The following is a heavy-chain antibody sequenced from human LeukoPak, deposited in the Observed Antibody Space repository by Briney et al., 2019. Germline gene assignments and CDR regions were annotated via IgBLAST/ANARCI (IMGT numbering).Heavy chain of an antibody. CDR1: GFTFSSYA. CDR2: ISYDGSNK. Sequence: GGSLRLSCAASGFTFSSYAMHWVRQAPGKGLEWVAVISYDGSNKYYADSVKGRFTISRDNSKNTPYLQMNSLRAEDTAVYYCARDRHVSRLTGYYITQFLLDYWGQGTLVTVSS. D-gene: IGHD3-9*01. V-gene: IGHV3-30*04. J-gene: IGHJ4*02. CDR3: ARDRHVSRLTGYYITQFLLDY.